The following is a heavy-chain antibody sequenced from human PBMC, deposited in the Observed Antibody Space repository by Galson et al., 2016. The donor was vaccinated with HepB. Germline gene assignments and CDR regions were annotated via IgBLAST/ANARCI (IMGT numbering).Heavy chain of an antibody. CDR1: GFTFGNHW. D-gene: IGHD4-17*01. CDR3: VRGPPYGDQVDLFDY. Sequence: SLRLSCAASGFTFGNHWMSWVRQAPGKGLDWVANIKQHASEKYYADSVKGRFTISRDEAENALYLQMNSLRAEDTAVYYCVRGPPYGDQVDLFDYWGQGTLVTVSS. V-gene: IGHV3-7*04. J-gene: IGHJ4*02. CDR2: IKQHASEK.